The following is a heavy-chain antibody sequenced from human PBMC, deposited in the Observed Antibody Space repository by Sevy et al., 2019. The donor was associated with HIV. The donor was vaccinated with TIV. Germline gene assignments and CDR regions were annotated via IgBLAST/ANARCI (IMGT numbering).Heavy chain of an antibody. CDR2: ISSSSSYI. J-gene: IGHJ6*02. V-gene: IGHV3-21*01. CDR3: ARDRADIVVVPAAMYGSYYYYGMDV. Sequence: GGSLRLSCAASGFTFSSYSMNWVRQAPGKGLEWVSSISSSSSYIYYEDSVKGRFTISRDNAKNSLYLQMNSLRAEDTAVYYCARDRADIVVVPAAMYGSYYYYGMDVWGQGTTVTVSS. CDR1: GFTFSSYS. D-gene: IGHD2-2*01.